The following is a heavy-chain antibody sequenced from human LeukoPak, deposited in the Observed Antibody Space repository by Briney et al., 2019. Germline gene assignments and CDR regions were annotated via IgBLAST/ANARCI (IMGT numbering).Heavy chain of an antibody. Sequence: SETLSLTCTVSGGSISSTSYYWGWIRQPPGKALEWIGNIYNSGSTYYNPSLKSRVTISVDTSKNQFSLKLSSVTAADTAVYYCARGQRYSGSQNSDYWGQGTLVTVSS. CDR2: IYNSGST. J-gene: IGHJ4*02. V-gene: IGHV4-39*07. CDR3: ARGQRYSGSQNSDY. CDR1: GGSISSTSYY. D-gene: IGHD1-26*01.